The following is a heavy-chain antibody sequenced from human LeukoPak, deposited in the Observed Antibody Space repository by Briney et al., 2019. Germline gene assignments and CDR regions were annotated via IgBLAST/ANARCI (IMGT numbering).Heavy chain of an antibody. CDR3: AKDSTAYSGGWYLFDS. Sequence: GGSLRLSCAASGFTFSSYGMHWVRQAPGKGLEWVAVISYDGSNKYYADSVKGRFTVSRDNSKNTLYLQMISLRTEDTAVYYCAKDSTAYSGGWYLFDSWGQGTLVTVSS. CDR1: GFTFSSYG. CDR2: ISYDGSNK. J-gene: IGHJ4*02. V-gene: IGHV3-30*18. D-gene: IGHD6-19*01.